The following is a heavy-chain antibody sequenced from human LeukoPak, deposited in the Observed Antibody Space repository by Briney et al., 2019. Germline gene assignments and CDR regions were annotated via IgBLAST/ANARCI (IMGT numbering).Heavy chain of an antibody. V-gene: IGHV1-2*02. D-gene: IGHD3-3*01. CDR3: ARVISRVTIFGVVISKGHYMDV. CDR2: INPNSGGT. J-gene: IGHJ6*03. Sequence: ASVKVSCKASGYTFTGYYMHWVRQAPGKGLEGMGWINPNSGGTNYAQKFQCRVTMTRDTSISTAYMELSRLRSDDTAVYYCARVISRVTIFGVVISKGHYMDVWGKGTTVTVSS. CDR1: GYTFTGYY.